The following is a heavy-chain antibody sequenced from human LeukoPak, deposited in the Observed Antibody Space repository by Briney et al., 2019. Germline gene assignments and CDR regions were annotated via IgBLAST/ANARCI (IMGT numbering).Heavy chain of an antibody. D-gene: IGHD3-16*02. Sequence: ASVRVSCTASGYTFTSYGISWVRQAPGQGLEWMGWISAYNGITNYAQTLQGRVTMTTDTSTSTAYMELRSLRSDDTAVYYCARPLRLRLGELSLNYWGQGTLVTVPS. J-gene: IGHJ4*02. CDR3: ARPLRLRLGELSLNY. CDR1: GYTFTSYG. V-gene: IGHV1-18*01. CDR2: ISAYNGIT.